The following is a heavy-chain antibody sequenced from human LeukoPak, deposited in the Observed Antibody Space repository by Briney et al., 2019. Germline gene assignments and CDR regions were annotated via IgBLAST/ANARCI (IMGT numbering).Heavy chain of an antibody. D-gene: IGHD3-3*01. Sequence: AGGSLRLSCAASGFTFDDYGMSWVRQAPGKGLEWVSGINWNGGSTGYADSVKGRFTISRDNAKNSLYLQMNSLRAEDTALYYCARDRRRATIFGVVINKSGRVFDYWGQGTLVTVSS. CDR1: GFTFDDYG. CDR2: INWNGGST. CDR3: ARDRRRATIFGVVINKSGRVFDY. V-gene: IGHV3-20*04. J-gene: IGHJ4*02.